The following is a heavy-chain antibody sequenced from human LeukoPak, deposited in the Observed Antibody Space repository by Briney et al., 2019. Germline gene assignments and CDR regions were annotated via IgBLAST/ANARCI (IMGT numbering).Heavy chain of an antibody. D-gene: IGHD3-10*01. Sequence: ASVKVSCKASGYTFTSYDINWVRQATGQGLEWMGWINPNSGSTGYAQKFQGRVTMTRNTSITTAYMELSSLRSEDTAVYYCARCRFGELMSCDYWGQGTLVTVSS. CDR1: GYTFTSYD. J-gene: IGHJ4*02. CDR3: ARCRFGELMSCDY. V-gene: IGHV1-8*01. CDR2: INPNSGST.